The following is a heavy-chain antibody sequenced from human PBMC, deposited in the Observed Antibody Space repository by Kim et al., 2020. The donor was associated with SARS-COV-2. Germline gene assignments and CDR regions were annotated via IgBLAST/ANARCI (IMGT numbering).Heavy chain of an antibody. V-gene: IGHV4-59*13. CDR3: ARGVDWLSSYYYYGMDV. CDR2: IYYSGST. D-gene: IGHD3-9*01. CDR1: GGSISSYY. J-gene: IGHJ6*02. Sequence: SETLSLTCTVSGGSISSYYWSWIRQPPGKGLEWIGYIYYSGSTNYNPSLKSRVTISVDTSKNQFSLKLSSVTAADTAVYYCARGVDWLSSYYYYGMDVWGQGTTVTVSS.